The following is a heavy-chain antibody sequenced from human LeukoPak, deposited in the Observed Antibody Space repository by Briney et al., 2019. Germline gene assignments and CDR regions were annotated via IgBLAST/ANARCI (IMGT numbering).Heavy chain of an antibody. Sequence: GGSLRLSCAASGFTFTDYYMSWIRQAPGKGLEWVSYITNSGTTIYYADSVKGRFTISRDNAKNSLYLQMNSLRAEDTALYYCAKAPLAVAGTGGAFDIWGQGTMVTVSS. J-gene: IGHJ3*02. V-gene: IGHV3-11*01. CDR2: ITNSGTTI. CDR1: GFTFTDYY. CDR3: AKAPLAVAGTGGAFDI. D-gene: IGHD6-19*01.